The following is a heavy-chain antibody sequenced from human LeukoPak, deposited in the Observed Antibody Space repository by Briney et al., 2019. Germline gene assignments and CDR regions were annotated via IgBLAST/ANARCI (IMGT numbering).Heavy chain of an antibody. CDR2: IYHSGTT. CDR1: GYSISSGYY. D-gene: IGHD2-21*02. Sequence: SETLSLTCTVSGYSISSGYYWGWIRQPPGKGLEWIGSIYHSGTTYYNPSLKSRVTISVDTSKNQFSLKLRSVTAADTAVYYCARVTARLGWFDPWGQGTLVTVSS. CDR3: ARVTARLGWFDP. V-gene: IGHV4-38-2*02. J-gene: IGHJ5*02.